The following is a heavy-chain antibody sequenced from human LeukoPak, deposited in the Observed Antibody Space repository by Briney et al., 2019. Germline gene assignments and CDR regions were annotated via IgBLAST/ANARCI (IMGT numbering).Heavy chain of an antibody. J-gene: IGHJ6*02. CDR3: ARHMGSSGYYYYYYYYYGMDV. Sequence: SETLSLTCTVSGGSISSYYWSWIRQPPGKGLEWIGYIYYSGSTNYNPSLKSRVTISVDTSKNQFSLKLSSVTAADTAVYYCARHMGSSGYYYYYYYYYGMDVWGQGTTVTVSS. CDR2: IYYSGST. CDR1: GGSISSYY. V-gene: IGHV4-59*08. D-gene: IGHD3-22*01.